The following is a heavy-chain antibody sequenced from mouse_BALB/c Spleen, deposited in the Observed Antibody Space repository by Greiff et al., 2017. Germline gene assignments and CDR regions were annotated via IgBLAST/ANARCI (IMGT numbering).Heavy chain of an antibody. J-gene: IGHJ3*01. CDR3: VRDRYYDCD. CDR2: IWTGGGT. D-gene: IGHD2-4*01. Sequence: QVQLKESGPGLVAPSQSLSITCTVSGFSLTSYDISWIRQPPGKGLEWLGVIWTGGGTNYNSAFMSRLSISEDNSKSQVFLKMNSLQTDDTAIYYCVRDRYYDCDWGQGTLVTVSA. V-gene: IGHV2-9-2*01. CDR1: GFSLTSYD.